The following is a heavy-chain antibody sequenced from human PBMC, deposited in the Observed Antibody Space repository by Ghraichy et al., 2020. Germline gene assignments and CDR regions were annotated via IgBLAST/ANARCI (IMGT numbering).Heavy chain of an antibody. V-gene: IGHV3-23*01. CDR2: ISGSGGST. D-gene: IGHD3-22*01. CDR1: GFTFSSYA. Sequence: GGSLRLSCAASGFTFSSYAMSWVRQAPGKGLEWVSAISGSGGSTYYADSVKGRFTISRDNSKNTLYLQMNSLRAEDTAVYYCAKGQRRITMIVVAKGIFDPWGQGTLVTVSS. J-gene: IGHJ5*02. CDR3: AKGQRRITMIVVAKGIFDP.